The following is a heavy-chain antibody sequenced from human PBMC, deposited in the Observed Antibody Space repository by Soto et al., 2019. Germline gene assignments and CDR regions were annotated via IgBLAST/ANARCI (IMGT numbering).Heavy chain of an antibody. Sequence: QAQLVQSGAEVKKPGASVKVSCKASGYTFYSHSISWVRQAPGQGLEWMGRISADNGNTKYAQKFRGRVTMTTDTXXSTVYMELRNLRSDDTAVYYCARCIQQDCYYGMDVWGQGTTVTVSS. CDR3: ARCIQQDCYYGMDV. CDR1: GYTFYSHS. CDR2: ISADNGNT. V-gene: IGHV1-18*01. D-gene: IGHD5-18*01. J-gene: IGHJ6*02.